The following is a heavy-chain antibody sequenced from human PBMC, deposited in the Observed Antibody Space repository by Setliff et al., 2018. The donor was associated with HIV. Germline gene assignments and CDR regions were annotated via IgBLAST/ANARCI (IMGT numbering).Heavy chain of an antibody. V-gene: IGHV3-23*01. CDR1: GFSLRDYV. Sequence: GGSLRLSCTASGFSLRDYVMTWVRQAPGEGLEWVATISDNGGSAYHADSLKGRFTTSRDNSKNTLYLQMNSLRAEDTAVYYCAKDIVVVIGPPFQHWGQGTLVTVSS. J-gene: IGHJ1*01. D-gene: IGHD3-22*01. CDR3: AKDIVVVIGPPFQH. CDR2: ISDNGGSA.